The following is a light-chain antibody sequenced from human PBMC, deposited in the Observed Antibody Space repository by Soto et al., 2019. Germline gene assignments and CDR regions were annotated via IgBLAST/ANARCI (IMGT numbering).Light chain of an antibody. V-gene: IGKV3-20*01. CDR1: QSVSGSD. Sequence: EFVLTQSPGTLTLSPGERATLSCRASQSVSGSDLAWYQQKPGQAPRLLISGVSNRATGTPDRFSGSGSGTDFTLTISSLEPEDFAVFYCHQYGTSPPTFGPGTKVDIK. CDR3: HQYGTSPPT. J-gene: IGKJ1*01. CDR2: GVS.